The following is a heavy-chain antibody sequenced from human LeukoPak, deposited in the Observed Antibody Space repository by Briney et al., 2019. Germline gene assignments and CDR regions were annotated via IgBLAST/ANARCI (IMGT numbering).Heavy chain of an antibody. J-gene: IGHJ4*02. D-gene: IGHD4-23*01. Sequence: GGSLRLSCAASGFIFRGYWMSWVRQAPGKGLEWVANIKQDGSEKYYVDSVKGRFTISRDNAKNSLYLQMNSPRAEDTAVYYCARALDGSGGDWGQGTLVTVSS. CDR3: ARALDGSGGD. V-gene: IGHV3-7*01. CDR1: GFIFRGYW. CDR2: IKQDGSEK.